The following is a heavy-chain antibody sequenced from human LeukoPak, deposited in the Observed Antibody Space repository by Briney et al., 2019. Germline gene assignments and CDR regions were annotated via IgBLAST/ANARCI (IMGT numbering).Heavy chain of an antibody. D-gene: IGHD4-23*01. V-gene: IGHV3-30-3*01. Sequence: PGGSLRLSCAASGFTFSSYAMHWVRQAPGKGLEWVAVISYDGSNKYYADSVKGRFTISRDNSKNTLYLQMNSLRAEDTAVYYCARVSSVAAPRVHYYFDYWGQGTLVTVSS. CDR2: ISYDGSNK. CDR1: GFTFSSYA. CDR3: ARVSSVAAPRVHYYFDY. J-gene: IGHJ4*02.